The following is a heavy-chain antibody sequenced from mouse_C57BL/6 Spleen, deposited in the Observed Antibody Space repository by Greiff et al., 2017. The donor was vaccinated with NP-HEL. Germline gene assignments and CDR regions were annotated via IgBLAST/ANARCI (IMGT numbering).Heavy chain of an antibody. J-gene: IGHJ4*01. V-gene: IGHV1-22*01. CDR3: ARERDYDDYAMDY. CDR1: GYTFTDYN. CDR2: INPNNGGT. D-gene: IGHD2-4*01. Sequence: VQLKESGPELVKPGASVKMSCKASGYTFTDYNMHWVKQSHGKSLEWIGYINPNNGGTSYNQKFKGKATLTVNKSSSTAYMELRSLTSEDSAVYYCARERDYDDYAMDYWGQGTSVTVSS.